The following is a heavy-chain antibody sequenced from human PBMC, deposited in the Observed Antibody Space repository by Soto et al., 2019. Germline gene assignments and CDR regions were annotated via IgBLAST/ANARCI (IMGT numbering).Heavy chain of an antibody. D-gene: IGHD2-2*01. CDR1: GFTFSSYA. CDR3: ARDRGYQLLWVRGYYYYGMDV. J-gene: IGHJ6*02. Sequence: GGSLRLSCAASGFTFSSYAMHWVRQAPGKGLEWVAVISYDGSNKYYADSVKGRFTISRDNSKNTLYLQMNSLRAEDTAVYYCARDRGYQLLWVRGYYYYGMDVWGQGTTVTVSS. CDR2: ISYDGSNK. V-gene: IGHV3-30-3*01.